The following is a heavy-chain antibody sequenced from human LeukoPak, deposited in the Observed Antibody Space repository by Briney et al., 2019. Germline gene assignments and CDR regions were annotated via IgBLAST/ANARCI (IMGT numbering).Heavy chain of an antibody. Sequence: GGSLRLSCAASGFTFSNYDMTWVRQAPGKGLEWVSSISGSGNRTYYTDSVKGRFTISRDNSKNTLYLQMNSLGAGDTAVYYCAKGGGSWYFDYWGQGNLVTVSS. CDR3: AKGGGSWYFDY. CDR2: ISGSGNRT. J-gene: IGHJ4*02. CDR1: GFTFSNYD. D-gene: IGHD3-10*01. V-gene: IGHV3-23*01.